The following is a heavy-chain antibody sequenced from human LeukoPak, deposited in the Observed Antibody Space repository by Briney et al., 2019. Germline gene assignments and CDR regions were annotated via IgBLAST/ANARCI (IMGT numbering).Heavy chain of an antibody. J-gene: IGHJ4*02. CDR2: ISGSGGST. V-gene: IGHV3-23*01. CDR3: AKDHYYGSGSFDY. Sequence: SWVRQAPGXGLEWVSAISGSGGSTYYADSVKGRFTFSRDNSKNALYLQMNSLRAEDTAVYYCAKDHYYGSGSFDYWGQGTLVTVSS. D-gene: IGHD3-10*01.